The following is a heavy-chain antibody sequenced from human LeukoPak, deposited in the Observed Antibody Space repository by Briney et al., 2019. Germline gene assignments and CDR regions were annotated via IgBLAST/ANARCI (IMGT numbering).Heavy chain of an antibody. D-gene: IGHD3-16*01. J-gene: IGHJ4*02. Sequence: AGGSLRLSCAASGFTFSSYAMHWVRQAPGKGLEWVAVISYDGSNKYYADSVKGRFTISRDNSKNTLYLQMNSLRAEDTAVYYCARDVRFTIDYWGQGTLVTVSS. CDR3: ARDVRFTIDY. CDR2: ISYDGSNK. V-gene: IGHV3-30-3*01. CDR1: GFTFSSYA.